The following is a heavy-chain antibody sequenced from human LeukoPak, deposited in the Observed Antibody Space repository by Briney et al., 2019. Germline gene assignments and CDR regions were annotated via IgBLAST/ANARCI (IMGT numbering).Heavy chain of an antibody. CDR3: ARDSRCSSTSCYSNYYYYMDV. V-gene: IGHV4-4*02. J-gene: IGHJ6*03. Sequence: GSLRLSCAASGFTFSNAWMSWVRQAPGKGLEWIGSIYYSGSTYYNPSLKSRVTISVDTSKNQFSLKLSSVTAADTAVYYCARDSRCSSTSCYSNYYYYMDVWGKGTTVTVSS. D-gene: IGHD2-2*02. CDR2: IYYSGST. CDR1: GFTFSNAW.